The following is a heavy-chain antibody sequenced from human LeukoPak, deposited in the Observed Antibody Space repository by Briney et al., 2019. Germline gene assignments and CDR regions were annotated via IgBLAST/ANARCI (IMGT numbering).Heavy chain of an antibody. CDR3: GGNNFYYFAY. CDR2: FYYTGTT. D-gene: IGHD5-24*01. J-gene: IGHJ4*02. Sequence: PETLSLTCTVSGGSISSGTYYWGWIRQPPGKGLEWIGSFYYTGTTYYNPSLKSRVTISVETSKNQFSLKLTSVIAADTAVYYCGGNNFYYFAYWGQGSLVTVSS. V-gene: IGHV4-39*01. CDR1: GGSISSGTYY.